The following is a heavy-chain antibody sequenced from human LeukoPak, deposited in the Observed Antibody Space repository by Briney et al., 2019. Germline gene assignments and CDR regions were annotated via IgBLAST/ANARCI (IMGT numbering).Heavy chain of an antibody. CDR1: GYSISSIYL. CDR3: ARVRYYDDSGYYYDFDY. CDR2: IHHSGTT. V-gene: IGHV4-38-2*01. Sequence: SETLSLTCAVSGYSISSIYLWGWIRQPPGKGLEYIGNIHHSGTTYYNPSLKSRVTISIDTSKNQFSLKLSSVTATDTAVYYCARVRYYDDSGYYYDFDYWGQGTLVTVSS. J-gene: IGHJ4*02. D-gene: IGHD3-22*01.